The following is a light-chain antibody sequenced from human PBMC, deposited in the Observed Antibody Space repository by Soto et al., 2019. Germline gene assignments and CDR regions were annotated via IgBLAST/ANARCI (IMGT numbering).Light chain of an antibody. CDR3: QQYGSSPPYT. V-gene: IGKV3-20*01. J-gene: IGKJ2*01. CDR2: AAS. Sequence: EIVLAQSPGTLSLSPGQRATLSCRASQSVSRDYVAWYQHKPGQAPRLLIYAASSRPSGIPDRFGGSGSGTDFTLTISRLEPEDFALYYCQQYGSSPPYTFGQGTKLEIK. CDR1: QSVSRDY.